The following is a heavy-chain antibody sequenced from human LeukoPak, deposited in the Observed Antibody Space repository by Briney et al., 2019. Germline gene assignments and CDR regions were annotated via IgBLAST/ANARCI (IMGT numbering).Heavy chain of an antibody. V-gene: IGHV1-18*01. CDR2: ISCYNGDT. CDR3: ARDPSNSSGYHAHFDS. Sequence: ASVKVSCKASGYTFTHHGISWVRQAPGQGLEWLGWISCYNGDTIYAQNVQGRVTMTTDASTRTVYMQLRILGSGDTAIYYCARDPSNSSGYHAHFDSWGQGTLVTVSS. CDR1: GYTFTHHG. D-gene: IGHD3-22*01. J-gene: IGHJ4*02.